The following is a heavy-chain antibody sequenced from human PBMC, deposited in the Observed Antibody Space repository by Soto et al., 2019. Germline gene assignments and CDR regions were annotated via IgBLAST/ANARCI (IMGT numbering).Heavy chain of an antibody. CDR3: ARAQGYDVDY. J-gene: IGHJ4*02. D-gene: IGHD5-12*01. CDR2: IYYSGST. Sequence: QVQLQESSTGLVKPSQTLSLTCTVSGGSISSGGYYWSWIRQHPGKGLEWIGYIYYSGSTYYNPSLKSRVTISVDTSKNQFSLKLSSVTAAATAVYYCARAQGYDVDYWGQGTLVTVSS. CDR1: GGSISSGGYY. V-gene: IGHV4-31*03.